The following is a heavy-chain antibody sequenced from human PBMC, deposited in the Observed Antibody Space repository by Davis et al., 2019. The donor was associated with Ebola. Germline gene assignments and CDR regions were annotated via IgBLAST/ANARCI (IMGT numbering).Heavy chain of an antibody. CDR1: GGSISSYY. CDR3: ARDSVDSSGWYY. Sequence: MPSETLSLTCTVSGGSISSYYWSWIRQPPGKGLEWIGYIYYSGSTNYNPSLKSRVTISADKNQLSLNLKSVTTADTAVYYCARDSVDSSGWYYWGQGTLVTVSS. CDR2: IYYSGST. D-gene: IGHD6-19*01. J-gene: IGHJ4*02. V-gene: IGHV4-59*01.